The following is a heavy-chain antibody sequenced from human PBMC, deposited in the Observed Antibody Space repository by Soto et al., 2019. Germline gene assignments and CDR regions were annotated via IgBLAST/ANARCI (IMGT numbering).Heavy chain of an antibody. CDR2: ISADGSDT. J-gene: IGHJ4*02. V-gene: IGHV3-74*01. Sequence: GGSLRLSCSASGFTLSNDLVHWVRQSPGKGLVWVSRISADGSDTAYADSVKGRFSISRDNARNTIFLHMDSLRAEDTAVYYCAKDRNYPRDQFHYWGQGTLVTVSS. CDR1: GFTLSNDL. CDR3: AKDRNYPRDQFHY. D-gene: IGHD1-7*01.